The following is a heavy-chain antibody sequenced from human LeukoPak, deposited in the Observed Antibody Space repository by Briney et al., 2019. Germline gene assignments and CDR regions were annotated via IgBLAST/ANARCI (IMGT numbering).Heavy chain of an antibody. CDR3: ARGRKRFGQSRYYYYMDV. V-gene: IGHV1-8*02. D-gene: IGHD1-14*01. J-gene: IGHJ6*03. CDR1: GYTFNSYD. CDR2: MNPISGNT. Sequence: ASLKVSCKASGYTFNSYDINWVRQATGQGLEWMGWMNPISGNTGYAQKFQGRVTITRDTSISTAYMELSSLRSEDTAVYYCARGRKRFGQSRYYYYMDVWGKGTTVIVSS.